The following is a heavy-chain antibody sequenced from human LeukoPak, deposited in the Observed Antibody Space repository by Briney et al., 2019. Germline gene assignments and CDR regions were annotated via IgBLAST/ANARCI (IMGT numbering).Heavy chain of an antibody. J-gene: IGHJ6*03. Sequence: GGSLRLSCAASGFTIDDDGMSWVRQAPGKGLEWVASISWNSDSTDYADSVQGRFTISGDSAKNSLYLQMNSLRAEDTASYYCARDPYSGNYGNDYYYYMDVWGKGTTVTISS. CDR2: ISWNSDST. CDR1: GFTIDDDG. V-gene: IGHV3-20*04. CDR3: ARDPYSGNYGNDYYYYMDV. D-gene: IGHD1-26*01.